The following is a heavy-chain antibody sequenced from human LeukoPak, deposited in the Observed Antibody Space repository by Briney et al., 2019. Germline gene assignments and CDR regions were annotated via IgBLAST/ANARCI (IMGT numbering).Heavy chain of an antibody. CDR3: ARGGERLAATRY. CDR2: IYSGGST. Sequence: GGSLRLSCAASGFTVTSNYMSWVRQAPGKGLEWVSVIYSGGSTYYSDSVKGRFNISTDNSKNTLYLQMNSLRAEDTAVYYCARGGERLAATRYWGQGTLVTVSS. V-gene: IGHV3-66*01. D-gene: IGHD6-13*01. CDR1: GFTVTSNY. J-gene: IGHJ4*02.